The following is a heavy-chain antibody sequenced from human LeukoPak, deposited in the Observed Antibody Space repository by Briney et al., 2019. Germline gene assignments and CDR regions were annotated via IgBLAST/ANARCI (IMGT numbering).Heavy chain of an antibody. D-gene: IGHD6-6*01. CDR3: AKALLTYSSSSDY. Sequence: PGGSLRLSCAASGFTFSSYAMSWVRQAPGKGLEWVSAISGSGGSIYYADSVKGRFTISRDNSKNTLYLQMNSLRAEDTAVYSCAKALLTYSSSSDYWGQGTLVTVSS. J-gene: IGHJ4*02. CDR2: ISGSGGSI. V-gene: IGHV3-23*01. CDR1: GFTFSSYA.